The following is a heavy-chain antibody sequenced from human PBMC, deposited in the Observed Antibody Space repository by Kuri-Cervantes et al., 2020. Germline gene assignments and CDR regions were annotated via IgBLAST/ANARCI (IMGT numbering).Heavy chain of an antibody. J-gene: IGHJ6*02. CDR1: GFTFSSYS. Sequence: EGSLRLSCAASGFTFSSYSMNWVRQAPGKGLEWVSSISSSSSYIYYADSVKGRFTISRDNAKNSLYLQMNSLRAEDTAVCYCARDGIYGDYYYYGMDVWGQGTTVTVSS. V-gene: IGHV3-21*01. D-gene: IGHD4-17*01. CDR3: ARDGIYGDYYYYGMDV. CDR2: ISSSSSYI.